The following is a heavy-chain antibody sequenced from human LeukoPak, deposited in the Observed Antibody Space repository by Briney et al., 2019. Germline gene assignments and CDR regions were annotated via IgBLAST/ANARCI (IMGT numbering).Heavy chain of an antibody. Sequence: GGSLRLSCAVSGFTFSDHYMDWVRQAPGKGLEWVGRSRNKDHSYTTEYAASVKGRFTISRDDSKNSLYLQMNSLKTEDTAVYYCTRVYSGYAFGYWGQGTLVTVSS. D-gene: IGHD5-12*01. CDR1: GFTFSDHY. V-gene: IGHV3-72*01. CDR2: SRNKDHSYTT. CDR3: TRVYSGYAFGY. J-gene: IGHJ4*02.